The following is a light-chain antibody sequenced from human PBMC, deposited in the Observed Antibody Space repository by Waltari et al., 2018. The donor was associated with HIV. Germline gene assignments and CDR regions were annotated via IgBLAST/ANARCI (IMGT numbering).Light chain of an antibody. Sequence: QSVLTQPPSASGTPGQRVIVSCSGSSSNIGSNFVYWYQQLPGTAPKLLIYRNNQRPSGVPDRFSGSKSGTSASLAISGLRSEDEADYYCAAWDDSLSGHWVFGGGTKVTVL. V-gene: IGLV1-47*01. CDR2: RNN. CDR3: AAWDDSLSGHWV. J-gene: IGLJ3*02. CDR1: SSNIGSNF.